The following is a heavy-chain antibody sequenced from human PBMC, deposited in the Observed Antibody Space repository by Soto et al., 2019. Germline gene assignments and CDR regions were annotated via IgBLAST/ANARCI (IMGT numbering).Heavy chain of an antibody. CDR1: GGTFSSYA. V-gene: IGHV1-69*01. CDR3: ARERHGFGKLYYFDY. CDR2: IIPIFGTA. J-gene: IGHJ4*02. Sequence: QVQLVQSGAEVKKPGSSVKVSCKASGGTFSSYAISWVRQAPGQGLEWMGGIIPIFGTANYAQKFQGRVTITADESTSTADMELSSLRSEDTAVYYCARERHGFGKLYYFDYWGQGTLVTVSS. D-gene: IGHD3-10*01.